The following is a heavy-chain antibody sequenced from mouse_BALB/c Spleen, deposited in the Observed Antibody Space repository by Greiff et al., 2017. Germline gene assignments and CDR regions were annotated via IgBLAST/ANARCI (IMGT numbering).Heavy chain of an antibody. D-gene: IGHD2-4*01. Sequence: EVQLVESGGGLVKPGGSLKLSCAASGFTFSSYGMSWVRQTPDKRLELVATINSNGGSTYYPDSVKGRFTISRDNAKNTLYLQMSSLKSEDTAMYYCARGDYQFAYWGQGTLVTVSA. V-gene: IGHV5-6-3*01. CDR2: INSNGGST. J-gene: IGHJ3*01. CDR3: ARGDYQFAY. CDR1: GFTFSSYG.